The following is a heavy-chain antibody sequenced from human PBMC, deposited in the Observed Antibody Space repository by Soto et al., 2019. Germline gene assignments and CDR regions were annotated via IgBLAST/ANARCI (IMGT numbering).Heavy chain of an antibody. J-gene: IGHJ4*02. CDR3: ARDYYDGHYESWIDY. V-gene: IGHV3-33*01. CDR2: IWYDGSNK. D-gene: IGHD4-17*01. Sequence: GGSLRLSCAASGFTFSSYGMHWVRQAPGKGLEWVAVIWYDGSNKYYGGSVKGRFTISRDNSKNTLYLQMNSLRAEDTAVYYCARDYYDGHYESWIDYRGQGTLVTVSS. CDR1: GFTFSSYG.